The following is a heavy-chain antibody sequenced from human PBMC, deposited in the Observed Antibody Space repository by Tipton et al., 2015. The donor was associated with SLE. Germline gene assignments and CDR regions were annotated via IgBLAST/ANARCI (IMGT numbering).Heavy chain of an antibody. V-gene: IGHV3-73*01. CDR3: TRHISVAGPTSAFDI. CDR1: GFTFSDSA. J-gene: IGHJ3*02. CDR2: IRSKTNNYAT. Sequence: SLRLSCAASGFTFSDSAMHWVRQASGKGLEWVGRIRSKTNNYATAYGASVRGRFTISRDDSKNTAYLQMNSLKSEDTAVYYCTRHISVAGPTSAFDIWGQGTMVTVSS. D-gene: IGHD6-19*01.